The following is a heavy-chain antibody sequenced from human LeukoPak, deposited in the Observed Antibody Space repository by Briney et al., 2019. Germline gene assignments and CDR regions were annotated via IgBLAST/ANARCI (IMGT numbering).Heavy chain of an antibody. V-gene: IGHV4-59*01. Sequence: SETLSLTCTVSGGSISSYYWSWIRQPPGKGLEWIGYIYYSGSTNYNSSLKSRVTISVDTSKNQFSLKLSSVTAADTAVYYCARDIPWNVWGQGTTVTVSS. CDR2: IYYSGST. CDR3: ARDIPWNV. D-gene: IGHD3-3*01. CDR1: GGSISSYY. J-gene: IGHJ6*02.